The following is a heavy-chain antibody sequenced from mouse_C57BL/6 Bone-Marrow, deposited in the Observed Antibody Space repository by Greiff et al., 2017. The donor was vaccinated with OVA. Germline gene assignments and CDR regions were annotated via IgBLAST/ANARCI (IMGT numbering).Heavy chain of an antibody. V-gene: IGHV1-15*01. Sequence: QVQLQQSGAELVRPGASVTLSCKASGYTFTDYEMHWVKQTPVHGLEWIGAIDPETGGPAYNQKFKGKAILTADKSSSTAYMELRSLTSEDSAVYYCTSPPDYSYAMDYWGQGTSVTVSS. CDR2: IDPETGGP. CDR3: TSPPDYSYAMDY. D-gene: IGHD1-1*01. CDR1: GYTFTDYE. J-gene: IGHJ4*01.